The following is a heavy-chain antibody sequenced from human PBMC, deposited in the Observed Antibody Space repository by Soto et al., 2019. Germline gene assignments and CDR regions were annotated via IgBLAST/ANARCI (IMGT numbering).Heavy chain of an antibody. CDR3: ARARGMVGAFDI. Sequence: SVKVSCKASGGTFSSYAISWVRQAPGQGLEWMGGIIPIFGTANYAQKFQGRVTITADESTSTAYMELSSLRSEDPAVYYCARARGMVGAFDIWGQGTMVTVSS. CDR1: GGTFSSYA. D-gene: IGHD3-10*01. CDR2: IIPIFGTA. J-gene: IGHJ3*02. V-gene: IGHV1-69*13.